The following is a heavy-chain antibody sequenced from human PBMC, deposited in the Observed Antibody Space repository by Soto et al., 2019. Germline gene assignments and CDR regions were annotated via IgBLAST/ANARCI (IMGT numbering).Heavy chain of an antibody. CDR1: GFTSSDHY. J-gene: IGHJ6*02. V-gene: IGHV3-72*01. CDR3: ARAGFGHGLDV. CDR2: TANKRSRYTT. D-gene: IGHD3-16*01. Sequence: EVELGESGVGLVQAGGSLRVSCVVSGFTSSDHYMDWVRQAPGKGLEWVGRTANKRSRYTTEYAASVKGRCIISRDDSNNSVYLQMNSLKLEDTAVYYCARAGFGHGLDVWGQGTTVTVSS.